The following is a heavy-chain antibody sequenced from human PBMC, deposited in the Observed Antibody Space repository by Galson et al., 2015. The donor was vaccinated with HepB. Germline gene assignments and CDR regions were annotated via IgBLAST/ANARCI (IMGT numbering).Heavy chain of an antibody. CDR3: ARETAGGCSSTSCYKNYMDV. D-gene: IGHD2-2*02. CDR1: GYTFTSYY. V-gene: IGHV1-46*01. Sequence: SVKVSCKAPGYTFTSYYMHWVRQAPGQGLEWMGIINPSGGSTSYAQKFQGRVTMTRGTSTSTVYMELSSLRSEDTAVYYCARETAGGCSSTSCYKNYMDVWGKGTTVTVSS. J-gene: IGHJ6*03. CDR2: INPSGGST.